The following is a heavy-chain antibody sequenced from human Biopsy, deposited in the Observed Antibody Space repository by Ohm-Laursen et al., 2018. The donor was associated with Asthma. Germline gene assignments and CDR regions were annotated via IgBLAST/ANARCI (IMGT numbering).Heavy chain of an antibody. Sequence: SVRVSCKSLGGTFNTYVIGWVRQAPGQGLEWMGGINSVFGTTTYPQKFQYRVTITADDSTCTVYMELSSLRSEDMAVYYCARKAGSCISRTCYSLDFWGQGTLVTVSS. J-gene: IGHJ4*02. CDR1: GGTFNTYV. V-gene: IGHV1-69*13. CDR2: INSVFGTT. D-gene: IGHD2-2*01. CDR3: ARKAGSCISRTCYSLDF.